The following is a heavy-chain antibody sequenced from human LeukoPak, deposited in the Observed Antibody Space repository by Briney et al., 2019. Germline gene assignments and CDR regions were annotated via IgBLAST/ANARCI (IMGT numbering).Heavy chain of an antibody. CDR3: ARLGSGWADAFDI. V-gene: IGHV3-7*01. CDR2: IKQDGSEK. CDR1: GFTFSSYW. D-gene: IGHD6-19*01. Sequence: GGSLRLSCAASGFTFSSYWMSWVRQAPGKGLEWGANIKQDGSEKYYVDSVKGRFTISRDNAKNSLYLQMNSLRAEDTAVYYCARLGSGWADAFDIWGQGTMVTVSS. J-gene: IGHJ3*02.